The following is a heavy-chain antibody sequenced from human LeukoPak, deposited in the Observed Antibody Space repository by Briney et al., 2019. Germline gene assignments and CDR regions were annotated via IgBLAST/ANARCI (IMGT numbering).Heavy chain of an antibody. D-gene: IGHD3-9*01. Sequence: SETLSLTCTVSGGSIGSSSYYWGWFRQPPGKGLEWIGYISYSGSTNYNPSLKSRVTISIDTSKNQFSLKLRSVTAADTAIYYCARQGYDILTGYIDAFDIWGQGTMVTVSS. CDR3: ARQGYDILTGYIDAFDI. V-gene: IGHV4-61*05. J-gene: IGHJ3*02. CDR2: ISYSGST. CDR1: GGSIGSSSYY.